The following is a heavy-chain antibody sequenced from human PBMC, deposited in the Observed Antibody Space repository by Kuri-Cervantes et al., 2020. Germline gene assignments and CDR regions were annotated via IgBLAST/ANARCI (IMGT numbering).Heavy chain of an antibody. D-gene: IGHD3-22*01. V-gene: IGHV5-51*01. CDR3: ARVGHYYDSSGLCYYYGMDV. Sequence: KVSCKGSGYSFTSYWIDWVRQMPGKGLEWMGIIYPGGSDTTYSPSFQGKATISTDTSTNTAYLQWSSLKASDTAMYYCARVGHYYDSSGLCYYYGMDVWGQGTTVTVSS. CDR1: GYSFTSYW. CDR2: IYPGGSDT. J-gene: IGHJ6*02.